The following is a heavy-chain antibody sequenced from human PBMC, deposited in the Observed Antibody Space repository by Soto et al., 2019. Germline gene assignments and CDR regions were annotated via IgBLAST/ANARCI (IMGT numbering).Heavy chain of an antibody. CDR2: IYYSGGT. CDR3: ASLPAYCGGDCFDY. CDR1: GGSISSSSYY. V-gene: IGHV4-39*01. D-gene: IGHD2-21*01. J-gene: IGHJ4*02. Sequence: QLQLQESGPGLVKPSETLSLTCTVSGGSISSSSYYWGWIRQPPGKGLEWIGSIYYSGGTYYNPSLKSRLTISVDTSMNQFARKLTSVTAADTALYYCASLPAYCGGDCFDYWGQGTLVTVSS.